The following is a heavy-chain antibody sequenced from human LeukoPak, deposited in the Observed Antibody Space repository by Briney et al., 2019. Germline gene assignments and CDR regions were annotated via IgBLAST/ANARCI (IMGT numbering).Heavy chain of an antibody. Sequence: GSPKIFRASSGFNFWEHGQRLGRQASGEGLEWVSTINGSGDTTYYADSVKGRFTISRDNSKNTLYVEMNTLRAEDTAVYYCAKWGDYDILTSYYVSDFWGQGTLVTVSS. CDR3: AKWGDYDILTSYYVSDF. CDR2: INGSGDTT. V-gene: IGHV3-23*01. D-gene: IGHD3-9*01. CDR1: GFNFWEHG. J-gene: IGHJ4*02.